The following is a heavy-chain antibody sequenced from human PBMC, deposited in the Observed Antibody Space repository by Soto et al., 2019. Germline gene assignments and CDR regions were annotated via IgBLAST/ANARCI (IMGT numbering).Heavy chain of an antibody. CDR1: GGSFSGYY. Sequence: TLSLTCAVYGGSFSGYYWSWIRQPPGKGLEWIGEINHSGSTNYNPSLKSRVTISVDTSKNQFSLKLSSVTAADTAVYYCARGRPYYYYMDVWGKGTTVTVSS. V-gene: IGHV4-34*01. J-gene: IGHJ6*03. CDR2: INHSGST. CDR3: ARGRPYYYYMDV.